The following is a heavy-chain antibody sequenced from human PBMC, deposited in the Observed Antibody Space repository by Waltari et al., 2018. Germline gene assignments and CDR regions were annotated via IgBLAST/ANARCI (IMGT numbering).Heavy chain of an antibody. CDR3: AGGSGSYYLFDY. V-gene: IGHV4-39*07. J-gene: IGHJ4*02. D-gene: IGHD3-10*01. CDR2: IYSSGVT. CDR1: GGSISSSSYY. Sequence: QLQLQESGPGLVKPSETLSLTCTVSGGSISSSSYYWGWIRQPPGKGLEWIGSIYSSGVTYYSPSLKSRVTMSVDTSKNQFSLKLSSVTAADTAVYYCAGGSGSYYLFDYWGQGTLVTVSS.